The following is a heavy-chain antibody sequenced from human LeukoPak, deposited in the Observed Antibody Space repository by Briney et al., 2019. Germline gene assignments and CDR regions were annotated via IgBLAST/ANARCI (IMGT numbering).Heavy chain of an antibody. J-gene: IGHJ4*02. CDR1: SGSISSHY. V-gene: IGHV4-59*11. D-gene: IGHD7-27*01. CDR2: IYYSGST. Sequence: ASETLSLTCTVTSGSISSHYWSWIRQPPGKGLEWIGYIYYSGSTNYNPSLKSRVTISVDTSKNQFSLKLSSVTAADTAVYYCASLTGDRDYWGQGTLVTVSS. CDR3: ASLTGDRDY.